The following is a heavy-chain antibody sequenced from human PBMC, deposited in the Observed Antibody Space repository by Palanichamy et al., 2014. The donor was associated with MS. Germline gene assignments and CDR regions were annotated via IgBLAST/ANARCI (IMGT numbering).Heavy chain of an antibody. Sequence: EVQLVESGGGLVQPGGSLRLSCAVSGFTFSSYWMSWVRQAPGKGLEWVANIKQDGTESYYVDSVKGRFTISRDNAKNSLYLQMNSLRAEDTAVYYCARIQYSGSYFPFDYWGQGALVTVSS. V-gene: IGHV3-7*01. J-gene: IGHJ4*02. CDR1: GFTFSSYW. CDR2: IKQDGTES. D-gene: IGHD1-26*01. CDR3: ARIQYSGSYFPFDY.